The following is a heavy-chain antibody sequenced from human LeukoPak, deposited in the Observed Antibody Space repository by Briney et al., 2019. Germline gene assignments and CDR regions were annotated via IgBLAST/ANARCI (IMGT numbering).Heavy chain of an antibody. CDR2: MHSSGRT. Sequence: PSETLSLTCTVSGGSISSGSQYWSWILQPAGKGLEWIGRMHSSGRTSYNPSLKSRVTISVDTSENQFSLKLSSVTAADTAVYYCARGLRGYSYGYVPWELSYYMDVWGKGATVTISS. CDR3: ARGLRGYSYGYVPWELSYYMDV. D-gene: IGHD5-18*01. CDR1: GGSISSGSQY. V-gene: IGHV4-61*02. J-gene: IGHJ6*03.